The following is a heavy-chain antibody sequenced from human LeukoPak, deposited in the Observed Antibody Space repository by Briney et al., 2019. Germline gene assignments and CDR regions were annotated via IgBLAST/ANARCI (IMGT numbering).Heavy chain of an antibody. V-gene: IGHV1-2*06. CDR2: INPNSGGT. CDR3: AREMDTAMVQTRDY. J-gene: IGHJ4*02. D-gene: IGHD5-18*01. Sequence: ASVKVSCKASGYTFTGHYMHWVRQAPGQGLEWMGRINPNSGGTNYAQKFQGRVTMTRDTSISTAYMELSRLRSDDTAVYYCAREMDTAMVQTRDYWGQGTLVTVSS. CDR1: GYTFTGHY.